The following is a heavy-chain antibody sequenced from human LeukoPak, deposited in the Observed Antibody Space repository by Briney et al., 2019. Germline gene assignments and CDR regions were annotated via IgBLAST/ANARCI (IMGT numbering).Heavy chain of an antibody. CDR1: GYTFTGYY. V-gene: IGHV1-2*02. Sequence: ASVKVSCKASGYTFTGYYMHWVRQAPGQGLEWMGWINPNSGGTNYAQKFQGRVTMTRDTSTSTVYMELSSLRSADTAVFYCARTSSAWYFDYWGQGTLVTVSS. CDR3: ARTSSAWYFDY. J-gene: IGHJ4*02. D-gene: IGHD6-19*01. CDR2: INPNSGGT.